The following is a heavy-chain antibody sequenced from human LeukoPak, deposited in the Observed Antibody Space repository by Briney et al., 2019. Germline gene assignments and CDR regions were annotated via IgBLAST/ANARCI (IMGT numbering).Heavy chain of an antibody. CDR2: IYYSGST. D-gene: IGHD3-10*01. CDR1: GGSIGSYY. CDR3: ARVVHNWFDP. V-gene: IGHV4-59*01. Sequence: SETLSLTCTVSGGSIGSYYWSWIRQPPGKGLEWIGYIYYSGSTNYNPSLKSRVTISVDTSKNQFSLKLSSVTAADTAVYYCARVVHNWFDPWGQGTLVTVSS. J-gene: IGHJ5*02.